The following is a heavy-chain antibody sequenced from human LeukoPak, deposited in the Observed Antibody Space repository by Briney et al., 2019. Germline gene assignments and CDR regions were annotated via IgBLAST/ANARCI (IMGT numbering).Heavy chain of an antibody. D-gene: IGHD4-23*01. V-gene: IGHV4-34*01. Sequence: SETLSLTCAVYGGSFSGYYWSWIRQPPGKGLEWIGEINHSGSTNYNPSLKSRVTISVDTSKNQFSLKLSSVTAAGTAVYYCARATVVTDFDYWGQGTLVTVSS. CDR1: GGSFSGYY. CDR2: INHSGST. J-gene: IGHJ4*02. CDR3: ARATVVTDFDY.